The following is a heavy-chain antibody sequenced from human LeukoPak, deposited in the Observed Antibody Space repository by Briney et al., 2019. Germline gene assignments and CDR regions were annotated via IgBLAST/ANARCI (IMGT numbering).Heavy chain of an antibody. CDR3: ARGKGGYCSGGSRYVWFDP. CDR2: INPNSGGT. Sequence: GASVKVSCKASGYTFTGYYMHWVRQAPGQGLEWMGWINPNSGGTNYAQKFQGRVTMTRDTSISTAYMELSRLRSDDTAVYYCARGKGGYCSGGSRYVWFDPWGQGTLVTVSS. CDR1: GYTFTGYY. J-gene: IGHJ5*02. V-gene: IGHV1-2*02. D-gene: IGHD2-15*01.